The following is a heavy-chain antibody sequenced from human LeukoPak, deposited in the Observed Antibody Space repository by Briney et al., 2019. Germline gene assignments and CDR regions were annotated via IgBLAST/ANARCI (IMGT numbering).Heavy chain of an antibody. Sequence: GGSLRLSCAASGFMFSSYWMTWVRQAPGKGLEWVANINQDGSIRYYVGSVQGRFTISRDNAKNSLYLQMYSLRAEDTAVYYCARNNAWHPGDYWGQGTLVTVSS. V-gene: IGHV3-7*01. CDR1: GFMFSSYW. CDR2: INQDGSIR. CDR3: ARNNAWHPGDY. J-gene: IGHJ4*02. D-gene: IGHD1/OR15-1a*01.